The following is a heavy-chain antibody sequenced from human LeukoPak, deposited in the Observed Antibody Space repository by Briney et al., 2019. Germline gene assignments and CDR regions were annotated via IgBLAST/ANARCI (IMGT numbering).Heavy chain of an antibody. CDR2: ISAYNGNT. Sequence: GASVKVSCKASGYTFTSYGISWVRQAPGQGLEWMGWISAYNGNTNYAQKLQGRVTITADKSTSTAYMELSSLRSEDTAVYYCARAAYCGGDCYDNWFDPWGQGTLVTVSS. CDR1: GYTFTSYG. J-gene: IGHJ5*02. CDR3: ARAAYCGGDCYDNWFDP. V-gene: IGHV1-18*01. D-gene: IGHD2-21*02.